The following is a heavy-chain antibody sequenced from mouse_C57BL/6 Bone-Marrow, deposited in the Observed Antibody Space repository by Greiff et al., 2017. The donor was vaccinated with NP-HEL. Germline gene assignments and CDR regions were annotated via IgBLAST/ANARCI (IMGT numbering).Heavy chain of an antibody. CDR2: IRSKSNNYAT. CDR1: GFSFNTYA. J-gene: IGHJ3*01. Sequence: GGGLVQPKGSLKLSCAASGFSFNTYAMNWVRQAPGKGLEWVARIRSKSNNYATYYADSVKDRFTISRDDSESMLYLQMNNLKTEDTAMYYCVRHDGGSFAYWGQGTLVTVSA. D-gene: IGHD1-1*02. CDR3: VRHDGGSFAY. V-gene: IGHV10-1*01.